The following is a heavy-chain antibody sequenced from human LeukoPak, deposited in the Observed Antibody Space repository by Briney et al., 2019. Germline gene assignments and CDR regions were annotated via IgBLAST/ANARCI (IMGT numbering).Heavy chain of an antibody. CDR1: GGSVRRGNYY. CDR2: IYTSGTT. Sequence: SETLSLTCTVSGGSVRRGNYYWTWIRQPAGSGLEWIGRIYTSGTTDYNPSLRTRVTISVDASRNQFSLTLSSVTAADTAVYYCARWSGSVTARNYYYSMDVWGEGTTVTVSS. V-gene: IGHV4-61*02. D-gene: IGHD6-6*01. CDR3: ARWSGSVTARNYYYSMDV. J-gene: IGHJ6*03.